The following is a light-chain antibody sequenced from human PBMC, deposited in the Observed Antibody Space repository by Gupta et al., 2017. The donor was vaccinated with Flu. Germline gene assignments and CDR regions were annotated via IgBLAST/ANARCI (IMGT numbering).Light chain of an antibody. Sequence: DIHMTQSPSSLSASVGDRVSITCRASQDIRNELGWYQQKPGKAPQRLLYAASSLQSGVPSRFSGSGSGTEFTLTISSLQPEDVATYYCLQHNSYVRTFGQGTKVEIK. CDR3: LQHNSYVRT. J-gene: IGKJ1*01. V-gene: IGKV1-17*01. CDR1: QDIRNE. CDR2: AAS.